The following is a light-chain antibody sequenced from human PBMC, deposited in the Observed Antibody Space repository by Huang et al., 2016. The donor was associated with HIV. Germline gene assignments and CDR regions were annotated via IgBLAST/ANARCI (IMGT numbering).Light chain of an antibody. V-gene: IGKV1-27*01. J-gene: IGKJ4*01. Sequence: DIQMTQSPSSLSASVGDRITITCRASQGISNFLAWYQQKPGTVPKLLIYAASTVHSGVPSRFSGSGSGTEFTLTISSLQPEDVATYYCQKYNSTPPTFGGGTKVEIK. CDR1: QGISNF. CDR3: QKYNSTPPT. CDR2: AAS.